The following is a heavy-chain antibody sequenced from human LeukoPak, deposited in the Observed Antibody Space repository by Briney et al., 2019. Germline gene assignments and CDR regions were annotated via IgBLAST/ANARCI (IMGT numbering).Heavy chain of an antibody. D-gene: IGHD4-23*01. V-gene: IGHV3-21*01. Sequence: PGRSLRLSCTTSGFSFGDYAMSWVRQAPGKGLEWVSSITSTGRYIFYADSLKGRFTISRDNAKKSLYLQMNSLRAEDTAVYYCARLRNVGGNPHPFNVWGQGTTVTVSS. CDR1: GFSFGDYA. CDR2: ITSTGRYI. CDR3: ARLRNVGGNPHPFNV. J-gene: IGHJ3*01.